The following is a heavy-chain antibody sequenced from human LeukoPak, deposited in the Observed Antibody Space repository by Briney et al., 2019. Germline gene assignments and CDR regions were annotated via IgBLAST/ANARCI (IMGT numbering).Heavy chain of an antibody. CDR2: ISSSGITM. CDR3: ARVKGSYATDY. J-gene: IGHJ4*02. D-gene: IGHD3-16*01. CDR1: GFTFSDYY. Sequence: PGGSLRLSCAASGFTFSDYYMSWIRQAPGKGLEWVSYISSSGITMSYADSVKDRFTISRDNAKNSLYLQMSSLRAEDAAVYYCARVKGSYATDYWGQGALVTVSS. V-gene: IGHV3-11*04.